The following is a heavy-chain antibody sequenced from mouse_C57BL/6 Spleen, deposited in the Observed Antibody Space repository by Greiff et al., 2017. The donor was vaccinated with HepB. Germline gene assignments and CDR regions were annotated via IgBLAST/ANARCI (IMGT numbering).Heavy chain of an antibody. CDR1: GYTFTSYW. CDR2: IDPSDSYT. CDR3: APDSSGYGY. Sequence: VQLQQPGAELVRPGTSVKLSCKASGYTFTSYWMHWVKQRPGQGLEWIGVIDPSDSYTNYNQKFKGKATLTVDTSSSTAYMQLSSLTSEDSAVYYCAPDSSGYGYWGQGTTLTVSS. D-gene: IGHD3-2*02. J-gene: IGHJ2*01. V-gene: IGHV1-59*01.